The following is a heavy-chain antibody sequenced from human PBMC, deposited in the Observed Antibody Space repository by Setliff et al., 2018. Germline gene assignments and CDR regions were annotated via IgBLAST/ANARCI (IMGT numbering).Heavy chain of an antibody. J-gene: IGHJ3*02. CDR3: ARVWLGGAFDI. CDR1: GFTVSSNY. D-gene: IGHD3-10*01. V-gene: IGHV3-66*01. Sequence: GGSLSLSCAASGFTVSSNYMSWVRQAPGKGLEWVSVIYSGGNTYYADSVKGRFTISRDNSKNTLYLQMNSLRAEDTAVYYCARVWLGGAFDIWGQGTMVTVSS. CDR2: IYSGGNT.